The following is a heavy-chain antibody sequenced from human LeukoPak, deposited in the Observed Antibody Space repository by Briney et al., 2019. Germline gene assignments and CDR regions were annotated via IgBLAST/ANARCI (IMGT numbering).Heavy chain of an antibody. J-gene: IGHJ4*02. CDR3: ARDWGAGTVDY. D-gene: IGHD6-13*01. Sequence: SGGSLRLSCAASGFTFSSYEMNWVRQAPGKGRGWVSYISSRGSTIYYADSVKGRFTISRDNAKNSLYLQMNSLRAEDTAVYYCARDWGAGTVDYWGQGTLVTVSS. CDR2: ISSRGSTI. CDR1: GFTFSSYE. V-gene: IGHV3-48*03.